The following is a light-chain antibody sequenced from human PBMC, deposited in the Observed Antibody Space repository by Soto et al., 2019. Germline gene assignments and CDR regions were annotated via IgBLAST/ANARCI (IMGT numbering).Light chain of an antibody. CDR3: TSYAGGNNV. J-gene: IGLJ1*01. CDR2: EVN. V-gene: IGLV2-8*01. CDR1: SSDVGGYNY. Sequence: QSALTQPPSASASPGQSVTISCTGTSSDVGGYNYVSWYQQYPGKVPKLMIYEVNKRPSGVPDRFSGSKSGNTASLTVSGLQAEDEADYYCTSYAGGNNVFGTGTKVTVL.